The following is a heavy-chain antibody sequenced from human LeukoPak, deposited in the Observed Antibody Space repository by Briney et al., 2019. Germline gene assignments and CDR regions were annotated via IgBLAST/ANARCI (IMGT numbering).Heavy chain of an antibody. CDR1: NDSISSGDYY. CDR3: ARHIKDGYNFGY. Sequence: SETLSLTCTVSNDSISSGDYYWNWIRQPPGKGLEWIGYIFHRGGTSYNPSLKSRILFSVDTSQNQFSLKLNSVTAADTAVYYCARHIKDGYNFGYWGQGTLVTVSS. J-gene: IGHJ4*02. CDR2: IFHRGGT. V-gene: IGHV4-30-4*01. D-gene: IGHD5-24*01.